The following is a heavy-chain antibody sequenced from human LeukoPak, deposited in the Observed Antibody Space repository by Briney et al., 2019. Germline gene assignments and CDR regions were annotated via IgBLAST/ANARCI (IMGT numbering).Heavy chain of an antibody. CDR1: GFTFSNHW. D-gene: IGHD5-18*01. CDR3: ARGGSDTAMAHDY. V-gene: IGHV3-74*01. CDR2: INRDGSRT. J-gene: IGHJ4*02. Sequence: AGGSLRLSCAASGFTFSNHWMHWVRQAPGKGLMWVSRINRDGSRTDYADSVKGRFTISRDDAKNTLYLQVNSLRAEDTAVYFRARGGSDTAMAHDYWGQGTLVTVSS.